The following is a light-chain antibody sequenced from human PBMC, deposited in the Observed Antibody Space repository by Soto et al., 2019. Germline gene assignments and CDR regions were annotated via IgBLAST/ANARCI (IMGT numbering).Light chain of an antibody. Sequence: EIVMTQSPATLSGSPGERATLSCRASQSVSSNLAWYQQKPGQAPRLLIYGASTRATDIPASFSGSGSGTEFTLTISSLQSEDFAVYYCQQYNNWPLTFGGGTKVEIK. CDR2: GAS. CDR1: QSVSSN. J-gene: IGKJ4*02. CDR3: QQYNNWPLT. V-gene: IGKV3-15*01.